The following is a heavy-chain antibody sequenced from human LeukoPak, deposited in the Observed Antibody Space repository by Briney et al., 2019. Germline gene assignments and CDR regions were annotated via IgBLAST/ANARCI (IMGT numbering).Heavy chain of an antibody. CDR2: IYHSGST. CDR3: ARPTYSGSYSGAFDI. D-gene: IGHD1-26*01. CDR1: GYSISSGYY. Sequence: SETLSLTCAVSGYSISSGYYWGWIRQPPGKGLKWIGSIYHSGSTYYNPSLKSRVTISVDTSKNQFSLKLSSVTAADTAVYYCARPTYSGSYSGAFDIWGQGTMVTVSS. V-gene: IGHV4-38-2*01. J-gene: IGHJ3*02.